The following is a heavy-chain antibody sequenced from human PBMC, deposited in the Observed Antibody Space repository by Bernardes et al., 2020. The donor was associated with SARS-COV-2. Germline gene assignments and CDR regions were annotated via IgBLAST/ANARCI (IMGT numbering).Heavy chain of an antibody. Sequence: GGSLSLSCVASGLTFRTYWMGWVRQAPGTGLAWVANLNQDGSEKYSVDSVKGRFTISRDNAKNLMYLQMHSLRAEDTAVYYCARVLSGFDYWGQGTPVTVSS. D-gene: IGHD1-26*01. J-gene: IGHJ4*02. CDR3: ARVLSGFDY. CDR2: LNQDGSEK. V-gene: IGHV3-7*03. CDR1: GLTFRTYW.